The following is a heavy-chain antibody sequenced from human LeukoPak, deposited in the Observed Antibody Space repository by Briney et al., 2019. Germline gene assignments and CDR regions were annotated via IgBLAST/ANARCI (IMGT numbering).Heavy chain of an antibody. J-gene: IGHJ4*02. CDR2: IYYSGST. CDR3: ARGLYYYDSGSYFYYFDY. Sequence: SETLSLTCTVSGGSISSYYWSWIRQPPGKGLEWIGYIYYSGSTNYNPSLKSRVTISVDTSKNQFSLKLSSVTAADTAVYYCARGLYYYDSGSYFYYFDYWGQGTLVTVSS. D-gene: IGHD3-10*01. CDR1: GGSISSYY. V-gene: IGHV4-59*01.